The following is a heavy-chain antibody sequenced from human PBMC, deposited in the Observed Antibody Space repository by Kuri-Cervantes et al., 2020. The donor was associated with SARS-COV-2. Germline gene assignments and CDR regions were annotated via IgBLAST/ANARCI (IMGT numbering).Heavy chain of an antibody. CDR1: GFNFSGTD. J-gene: IGHJ4*02. CDR2: ISYDGKNK. CDR3: AKDGVGAHDF. D-gene: IGHD4/OR15-4a*01. V-gene: IGHV3-30*18. Sequence: GESLKISCAASGFNFSGTDMHWVRQAPGKGLEWVAFISYDGKNKNCIASGKGRFTISRDNSQNTLSLQLKSLRSEGAAMYYCAKDGVGAHDFWGQGTLVTVSS.